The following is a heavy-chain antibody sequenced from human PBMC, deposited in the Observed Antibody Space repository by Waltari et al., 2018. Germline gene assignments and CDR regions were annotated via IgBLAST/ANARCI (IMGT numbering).Heavy chain of an antibody. CDR2: IYPGDSDT. V-gene: IGHV5-51*01. CDR3: AKSGAVAGIPVDY. Sequence: EVQLVQSGAEVKKPGESLKISCKASGYSFTSYWIGWARQVPGKGLEWMGIIYPGDSDTRYSPSFQGQVTISADKSISTAYLQWSSLKASDTAMYYCAKSGAVAGIPVDYWGQGTLVTVSS. CDR1: GYSFTSYW. D-gene: IGHD6-19*01. J-gene: IGHJ4*02.